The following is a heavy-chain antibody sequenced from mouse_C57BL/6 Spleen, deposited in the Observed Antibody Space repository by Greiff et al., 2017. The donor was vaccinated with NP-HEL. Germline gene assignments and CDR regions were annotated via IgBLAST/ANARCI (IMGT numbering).Heavy chain of an antibody. D-gene: IGHD2-4*01. CDR3: ARGTSGITTNYAMDY. CDR1: GFTFSSYT. V-gene: IGHV5-9*01. Sequence: EVKVEESGGGLVKPGGSLKLSCAASGFTFSSYTMSWVRQTPEKRLEWVATISGGGGNTYYPDSVKGRFTISRDNAKNTLYLQMSSLRSEDTALYYCARGTSGITTNYAMDYWGQGTSVTVSS. J-gene: IGHJ4*01. CDR2: ISGGGGNT.